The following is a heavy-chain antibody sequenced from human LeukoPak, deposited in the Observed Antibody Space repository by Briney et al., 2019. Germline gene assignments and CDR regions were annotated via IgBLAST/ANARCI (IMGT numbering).Heavy chain of an antibody. CDR3: AKALGSGSLNFDY. CDR2: ISWNSGSI. D-gene: IGHD3-10*01. Sequence: QPGRSLRLSCAASGFTFDDYAMHWVRQAPGKGLEWVSGISWNSGSIGYADSVKGRFTISRDNAKNSLYLQMNSLRAEDTALYYCAKALGSGSLNFDYWGQGTLVTVSS. V-gene: IGHV3-9*01. CDR1: GFTFDDYA. J-gene: IGHJ4*02.